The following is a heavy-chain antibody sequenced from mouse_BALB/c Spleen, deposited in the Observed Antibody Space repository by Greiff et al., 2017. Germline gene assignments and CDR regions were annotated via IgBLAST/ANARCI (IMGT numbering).Heavy chain of an antibody. V-gene: IGHV14-4*02. CDR3: TYRYDDAMDY. CDR1: GFNIKDYY. Sequence: EVQLQESGAELVRSGASVKLSCTASGFNIKDYYMHWVKQRPEQGLEWIGWIDPENGDTEYAPKFQGKATMTADTSSNTAYLQLSSLTSEDTAVYYCTYRYDDAMDYWGQGTSVTVSS. CDR2: IDPENGDT. J-gene: IGHJ4*01. D-gene: IGHD2-14*01.